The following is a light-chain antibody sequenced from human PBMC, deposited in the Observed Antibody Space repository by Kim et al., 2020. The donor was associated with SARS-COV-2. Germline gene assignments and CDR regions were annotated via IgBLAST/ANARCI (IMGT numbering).Light chain of an antibody. V-gene: IGKV1-5*01. CDR1: QNINRW. Sequence: DIQMTQSPSTLSASVGDRVTITCRASQNINRWLAWYQQKPGKAPKLLIYDASSLETGVPSRFSGSGSGTEFTLTISGLQPDDFATYYCQQYNSFLMYTFGQGTKLEIK. CDR3: QQYNSFLMYT. J-gene: IGKJ2*01. CDR2: DAS.